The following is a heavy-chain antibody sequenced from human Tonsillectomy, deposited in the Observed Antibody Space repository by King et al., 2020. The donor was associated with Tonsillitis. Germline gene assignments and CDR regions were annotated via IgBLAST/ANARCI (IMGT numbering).Heavy chain of an antibody. CDR3: VRDRGLRGSLLGPIY. D-gene: IGHD3-16*01. CDR1: GFTFSDYT. V-gene: IGHV3-48*01. CDR2: VATGGTTT. J-gene: IGHJ4*02. Sequence: DVQLVESGGGLVQPGGSLRLSCAASGFTFSDYTMNWVRQAPGRGLEWISYVATGGTTTKYADSVQGRFTISRDDAKNSLYLQMNNLRAEDTAVYYCVRDRGLRGSLLGPIYWGQGPLVTVSS.